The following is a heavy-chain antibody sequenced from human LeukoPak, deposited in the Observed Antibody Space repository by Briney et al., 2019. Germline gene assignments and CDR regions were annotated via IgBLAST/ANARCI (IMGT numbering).Heavy chain of an antibody. Sequence: SEPRSLTCTVSGGSISSYYWSWIRQPPGKGLEWIGYIYTIGSTNYNPSLKSRVTISVDTSKNQFSLKLSSVTAADTAVYYCARRDGIAWFDPWGQGTLVTVSS. CDR1: GGSISSYY. D-gene: IGHD6-13*01. V-gene: IGHV4-4*09. CDR3: ARRDGIAWFDP. CDR2: IYTIGST. J-gene: IGHJ5*02.